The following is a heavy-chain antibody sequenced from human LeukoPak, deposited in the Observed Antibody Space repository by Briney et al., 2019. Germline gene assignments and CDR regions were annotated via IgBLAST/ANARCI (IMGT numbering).Heavy chain of an antibody. CDR2: ISPSTSDI. V-gene: IGHV3-21*01. J-gene: IGHJ4*02. D-gene: IGHD6-19*01. CDR3: ARNGYNSGWYRH. Sequence: GGSLRLSCTASGFTFSRYNMNWVRQAPGKGLEWVSSISPSTSDIHYADSVKGRFTISRDNAKNSLYLQMNSLRAEDTAVYFCARNGYNSGWYRHWGQGTLVTVSS. CDR1: GFTFSRYN.